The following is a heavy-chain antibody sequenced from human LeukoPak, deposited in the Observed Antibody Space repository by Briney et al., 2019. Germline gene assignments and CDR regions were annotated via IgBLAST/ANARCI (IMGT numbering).Heavy chain of an antibody. V-gene: IGHV1-18*01. Sequence: ASVKVSCKASGYTFTSYGISWVRQAPGQGLEWMGWISAYNGNTNYAQKLQGRVTMTTDTSTSTAYMELRSLRSDDTAVYYCAKDKYNWNYWYYGMDVWGQGTTVTVSS. J-gene: IGHJ6*02. CDR3: AKDKYNWNYWYYGMDV. D-gene: IGHD1-20*01. CDR2: ISAYNGNT. CDR1: GYTFTSYG.